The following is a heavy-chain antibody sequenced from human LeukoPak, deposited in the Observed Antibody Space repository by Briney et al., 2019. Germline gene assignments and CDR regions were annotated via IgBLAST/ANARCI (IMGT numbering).Heavy chain of an antibody. CDR1: GGTFSNYA. CDR3: ASQLTPLSGVDV. J-gene: IGHJ6*02. V-gene: IGHV1-69*04. Sequence: SVKVSCKASGGTFSNYAFNWVRQAPGQGLEWVGRLIPLFGITNYAQKFEGRVTITADKATSTAYMELSSLRSEDTAVYFCASQLTPLSGVDVWGQGTTVTVSS. CDR2: LIPLFGIT. D-gene: IGHD2-15*01.